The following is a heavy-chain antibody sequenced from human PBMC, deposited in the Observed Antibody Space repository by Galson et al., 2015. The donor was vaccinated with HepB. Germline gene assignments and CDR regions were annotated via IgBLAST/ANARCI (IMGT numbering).Heavy chain of an antibody. Sequence: SVKVSCKASGYTFISHGISWVRQAPGQGLEWMGWISAYNGKTNYAQKLQGRVTLTTDTSTSIVYMELRRLRSDDTAVYYCARGYMEFYDFWSGYNPDYFDSWGQGTLVTVSS. CDR1: GYTFISHG. CDR2: ISAYNGKT. J-gene: IGHJ4*02. V-gene: IGHV1-18*01. CDR3: ARGYMEFYDFWSGYNPDYFDS. D-gene: IGHD3-3*01.